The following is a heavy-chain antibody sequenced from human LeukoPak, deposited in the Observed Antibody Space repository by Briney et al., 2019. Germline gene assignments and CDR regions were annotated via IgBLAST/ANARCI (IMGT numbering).Heavy chain of an antibody. J-gene: IGHJ5*02. Sequence: TSETLSLTCAVYGGSFSGYYWSWIRQPPGKGLEWIGEINHSGSTNYNPSLKSRVTISVDTSKNQFSLKLSSVTAADTAVYYCARGGDGDYGNWFDPWGQGTLVTVSS. V-gene: IGHV4-34*01. CDR2: INHSGST. CDR1: GGSFSGYY. D-gene: IGHD4-17*01. CDR3: ARGGDGDYGNWFDP.